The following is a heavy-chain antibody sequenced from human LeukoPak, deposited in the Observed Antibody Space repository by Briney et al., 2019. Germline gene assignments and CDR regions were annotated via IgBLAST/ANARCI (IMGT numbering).Heavy chain of an antibody. CDR3: VKGPIDSPMSFALDY. CDR1: GFTFNRYG. Sequence: SGGSLRLSCVASGFTFNRYGIHWVRQAPGKGLEWVAVISNDGSDTIYGDSVKGRFTVSRENSRNTLYLQMNSLRIEDTSVYYCVKGPIDSPMSFALDYWGQGTLVTVS. CDR2: ISNDGSDT. J-gene: IGHJ4*02. V-gene: IGHV3-30*18. D-gene: IGHD5-18*01.